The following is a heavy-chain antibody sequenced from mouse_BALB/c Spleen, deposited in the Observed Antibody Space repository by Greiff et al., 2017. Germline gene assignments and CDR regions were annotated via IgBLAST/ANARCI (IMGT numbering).Heavy chain of an antibody. CDR3: ARQLLYPFAY. D-gene: IGHD2-12*01. J-gene: IGHJ3*01. CDR1: GFTFSSYT. V-gene: IGHV5-12-2*01. Sequence: EVQRVESGGGLVQPGGSLKLSCAASGFTFSSYTMSWVRQTPEKRLEWVAYISNGGGSTYYPDTVKGRFTISRDNAKNTLYLQMSSLKSEDTAMYYCARQLLYPFAYWGQGTLVTVSA. CDR2: ISNGGGST.